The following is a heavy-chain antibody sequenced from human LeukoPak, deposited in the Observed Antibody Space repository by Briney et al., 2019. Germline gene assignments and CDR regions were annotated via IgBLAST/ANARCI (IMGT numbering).Heavy chain of an antibody. V-gene: IGHV4-59*08. CDR2: IYYSGST. CDR1: GGSISSYY. D-gene: IGHD6-19*01. Sequence: PSETLSLTCTVSGGSISSYYWSWIRQPPGKGLEWIGYIYYSGSTNYNPSLKSRVTISVVTSKNQFSLKLSSVTAADTAVYYCARSLFYSSGVFDYWGQGTLVTVSS. CDR3: ARSLFYSSGVFDY. J-gene: IGHJ4*02.